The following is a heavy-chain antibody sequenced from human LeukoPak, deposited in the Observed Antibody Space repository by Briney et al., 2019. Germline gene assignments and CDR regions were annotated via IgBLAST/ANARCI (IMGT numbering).Heavy chain of an antibody. J-gene: IGHJ6*03. D-gene: IGHD3-10*01. CDR2: INPSGGST. Sequence: GASVKVSCKASGYTFTSYYMHWVRQAPGQGLEWMGIINPSGGSTSYAQKFQGRVTMTRDTSTSTVYMELSSLRSEDTAVYYCARAGNMVRGVIFYYYYYMDVWGKGTTVTISS. CDR1: GYTFTSYY. CDR3: ARAGNMVRGVIFYYYYYMDV. V-gene: IGHV1-46*01.